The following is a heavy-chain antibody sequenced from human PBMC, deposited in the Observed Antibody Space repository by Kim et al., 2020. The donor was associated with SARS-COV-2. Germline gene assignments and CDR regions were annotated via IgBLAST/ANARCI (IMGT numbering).Heavy chain of an antibody. V-gene: IGHV4-34*01. J-gene: IGHJ6*02. CDR3: ARGHGTVTIYYYYYGMDV. Sequence: SETLSLTCAVYGGSFSGYYWSWIRQPPGKGLEWIGEINHSGSTNYNPSLKSRVTISVDTSKNQFSLKLSSVTAADTAVYYCARGHGTVTIYYYYYGMDVWGQGTTVTVSS. CDR2: INHSGST. CDR1: GGSFSGYY. D-gene: IGHD4-17*01.